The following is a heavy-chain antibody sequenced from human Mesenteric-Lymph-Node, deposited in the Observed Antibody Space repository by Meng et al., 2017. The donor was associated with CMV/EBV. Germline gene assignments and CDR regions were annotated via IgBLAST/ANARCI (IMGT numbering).Heavy chain of an antibody. J-gene: IGHJ4*02. V-gene: IGHV4-34*01. CDR3: ARVRGYSGYN. D-gene: IGHD5-12*01. Sequence: GSLRLSCAVDGGSFSGYSWTWIRQPPGKGLEWIGEINHSGSTNYNPSLKSRVAISVDMSKKQFSLKLSSVTAADTAVYYCARVRGYSGYNWGQGTLVTVSS. CDR2: INHSGST. CDR1: GGSFSGYS.